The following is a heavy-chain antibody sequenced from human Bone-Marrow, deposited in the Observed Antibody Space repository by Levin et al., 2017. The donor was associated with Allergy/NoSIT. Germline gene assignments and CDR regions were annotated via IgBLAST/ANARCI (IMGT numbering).Heavy chain of an antibody. Sequence: ASVKVSCKASGYTFTGYYMHWVRQAPGQGLEWMGRINPNSGGTNYAQKFQGRVTMTRDTSISTAYMELSRLRSDDTAVYYCARDPLVSPYGMDVWGQGTTVTASS. CDR2: INPNSGGT. V-gene: IGHV1-2*06. CDR3: ARDPLVSPYGMDV. J-gene: IGHJ6*02. CDR1: GYTFTGYY. D-gene: IGHD5/OR15-5a*01.